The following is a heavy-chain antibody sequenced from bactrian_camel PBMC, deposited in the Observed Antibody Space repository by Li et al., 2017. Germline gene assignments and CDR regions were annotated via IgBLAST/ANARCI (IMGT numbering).Heavy chain of an antibody. V-gene: IGHV3S53*01. Sequence: HVQLVESGGGSVQAGRSLRLSCAASDMTECMGWFRQAPGKEREGVAAIAGDGRTDYADSVKGRFTISRDGAKNIIALQMHSLKPEDTATYYCAADLVTDEPSLVEREYYYWGQGTQVTVS. CDR3: AADLVTDEPSLVEREYYY. J-gene: IGHJ4*01. CDR2: IAGDGRT. CDR1: DMTEC. D-gene: IGHD2*01.